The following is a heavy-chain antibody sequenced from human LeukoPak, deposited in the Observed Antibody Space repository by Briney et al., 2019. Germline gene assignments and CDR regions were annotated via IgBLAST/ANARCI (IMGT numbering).Heavy chain of an antibody. CDR3: ARDRRYSSGWYGAFDI. J-gene: IGHJ3*02. V-gene: IGHV3-48*03. CDR2: IYTSGSTI. D-gene: IGHD6-19*01. Sequence: GGTLRLTCAVSGVNLSYYEMNWVRQPPGKGLEWVAYIYTSGSTIYYADSVKGRFTISRDNAKNSMYLQMNSLRADDTAVYYCARDRRYSSGWYGAFDIWGQGTMVTVSS. CDR1: GVNLSYYE.